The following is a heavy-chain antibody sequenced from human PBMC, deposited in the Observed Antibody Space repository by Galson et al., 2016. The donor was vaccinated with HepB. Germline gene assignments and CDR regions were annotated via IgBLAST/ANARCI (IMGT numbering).Heavy chain of an antibody. J-gene: IGHJ5*02. CDR2: VHHSGST. V-gene: IGHV4-34*01. CDR3: ARASASDYYGSGSYYH. CDR1: GGSLSGYY. Sequence: SETLSLTCAVYGGSLSGYYWSWIRQSPGKGLEWIGEVHHSGSTDYNPSLKSRVTISIDTPKNQFSLKVNSVTAADTAVYYCARASASDYYGSGSYYHWGQGTLVTVSS. D-gene: IGHD3-10*01.